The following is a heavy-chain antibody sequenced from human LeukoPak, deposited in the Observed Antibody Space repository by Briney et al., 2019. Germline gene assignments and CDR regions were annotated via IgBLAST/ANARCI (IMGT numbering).Heavy chain of an antibody. CDR2: INPNSGGP. Sequence: ASVKVSCKASGYTFTDYYMHWVRQAPGQGLEWMGWINPNSGGPNYAQRFQGRVSMTRDTSISTAYMELSSLRSDDTAVYYCARGTQALDYDSSGYYSDYWGQGTLVTVSS. V-gene: IGHV1-2*02. J-gene: IGHJ4*02. CDR1: GYTFTDYY. D-gene: IGHD3-22*01. CDR3: ARGTQALDYDSSGYYSDY.